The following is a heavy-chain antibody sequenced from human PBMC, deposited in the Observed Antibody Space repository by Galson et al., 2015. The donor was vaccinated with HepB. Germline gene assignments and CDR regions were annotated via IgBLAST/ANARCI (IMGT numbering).Heavy chain of an antibody. D-gene: IGHD6-13*01. CDR2: ISAYNGNT. Sequence: SVKVSCKASGYTFTSYGISWVRQAPGQGLEWMGWISAYNGNTNYAQKLQGRVTMTTDTSTSTAYMELRSLRSDDTAVYYCARAGSSWPRGANTDYWGQGTLVTVSS. J-gene: IGHJ4*02. V-gene: IGHV1-18*01. CDR3: ARAGSSWPRGANTDY. CDR1: GYTFTSYG.